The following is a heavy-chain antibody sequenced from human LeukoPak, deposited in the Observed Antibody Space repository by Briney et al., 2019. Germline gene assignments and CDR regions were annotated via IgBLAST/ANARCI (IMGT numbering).Heavy chain of an antibody. CDR3: ARDSPSLGGSGSYGY. D-gene: IGHD3-10*01. V-gene: IGHV1-69*05. J-gene: IGHJ4*02. CDR1: GGTFSSYA. CDR2: IIPIFGTA. Sequence: SVKVSCKASGGTFSSYAISWVRQAPGQGLEWMGGIIPIFGTANYAQKFQGRVTITTDESTSTAYMELSSLRSEDTAVHYCARDSPSLGGSGSYGYWGQGTLVTVSS.